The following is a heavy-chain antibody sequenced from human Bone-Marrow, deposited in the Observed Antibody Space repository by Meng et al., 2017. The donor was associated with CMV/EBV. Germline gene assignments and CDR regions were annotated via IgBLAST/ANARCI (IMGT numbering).Heavy chain of an antibody. Sequence: GESLKISCAASGFTFSSYAMSWVRQAPGKGLEWVSAISGSGGSTYYADSVKGRFTISRDNSKNTLYLQMNSLRAGDTAVYYCAKDLAASSCSSTSCSPDYYYGMDVWGQGTTVTVSS. D-gene: IGHD2-2*01. J-gene: IGHJ6*02. CDR3: AKDLAASSCSSTSCSPDYYYGMDV. V-gene: IGHV3-23*01. CDR2: ISGSGGST. CDR1: GFTFSSYA.